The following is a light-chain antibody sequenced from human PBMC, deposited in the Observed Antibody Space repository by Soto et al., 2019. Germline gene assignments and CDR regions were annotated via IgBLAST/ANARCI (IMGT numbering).Light chain of an antibody. CDR1: YSNIGNNF. CDR3: GTWDHSLGEVV. CDR2: VNN. Sequence: QSVLTQPPSVSAAPGQTVTITCSGNYSNIGNNFVSWYQQLPGTAPRLLIYVNNKRPSGISDRFSGSKPGTSATLDITGLQTGDEADYYCGTWDHSLGEVVFGGGTKLTVL. V-gene: IGLV1-51*01. J-gene: IGLJ2*01.